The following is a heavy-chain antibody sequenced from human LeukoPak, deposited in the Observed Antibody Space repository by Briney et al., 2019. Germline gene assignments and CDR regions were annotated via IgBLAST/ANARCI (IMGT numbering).Heavy chain of an antibody. V-gene: IGHV4-39*01. CDR2: IYYSGST. D-gene: IGHD6-13*01. CDR1: GGSISSSSYY. Sequence: PSETLSLTCTASGGSISSSSYYWGWIRQPPGKGLEWIGSIYYSGSTYYNPSLKSRVTISVDTSKNQFSLKLSSVTAADTAVYYCARSVPIAAAGTDWFDPWGQGTLVTVSS. CDR3: ARSVPIAAAGTDWFDP. J-gene: IGHJ5*02.